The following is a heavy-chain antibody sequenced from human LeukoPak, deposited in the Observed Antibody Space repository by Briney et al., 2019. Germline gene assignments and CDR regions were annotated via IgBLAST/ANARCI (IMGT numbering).Heavy chain of an antibody. CDR1: GGSISSSSYF. CDR2: IFYSGST. Sequence: PSGTLSLTCTVSGGSISSSSYFWGWIRQPPGKGLEWIGSIFYSGSTYYNPSLNSRVTISIDTSKNQFSLRLSSVTAADTAVYYCARQMNTVTAGYWGQGTLVTVSS. V-gene: IGHV4-39*01. J-gene: IGHJ4*02. CDR3: ARQMNTVTAGY. D-gene: IGHD4-17*01.